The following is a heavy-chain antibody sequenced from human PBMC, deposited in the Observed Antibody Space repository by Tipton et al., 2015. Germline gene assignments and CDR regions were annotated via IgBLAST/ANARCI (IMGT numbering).Heavy chain of an antibody. V-gene: IGHV3-7*01. CDR1: GFTLSSYS. CDR2: IKEDGSDK. D-gene: IGHD3-10*01. J-gene: IGHJ6*02. CDR3: ARYVRLGAHETYAMDV. Sequence: FLRLSCAASGFTLSSYSMSWVRQAPGKGLEWVANIKEDGSDKYYVDSVMGRFTISRDNAKNSLYLQMNSLRAEDTAVYYCARYVRLGAHETYAMDVWGQGTTVTGSS.